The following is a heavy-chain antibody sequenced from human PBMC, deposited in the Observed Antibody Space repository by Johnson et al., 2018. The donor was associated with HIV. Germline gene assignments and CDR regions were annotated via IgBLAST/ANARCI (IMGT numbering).Heavy chain of an antibody. Sequence: QMQLVESGGGVVQPGRSLRLSCAASGFTFSSYAMHWVRQAPGKGLEWVAVISYDGSNKYYADSVQGRFTISRDNSKNTLYLQMNSLRAEDTAVYYCAKPRQPSDAFDIWGQGTMVTVSS. D-gene: IGHD6-13*01. V-gene: IGHV3-30*18. CDR1: GFTFSSYA. J-gene: IGHJ3*02. CDR2: ISYDGSNK. CDR3: AKPRQPSDAFDI.